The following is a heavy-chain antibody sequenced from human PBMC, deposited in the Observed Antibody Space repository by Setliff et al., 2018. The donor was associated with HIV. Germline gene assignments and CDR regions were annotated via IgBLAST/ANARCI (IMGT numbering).Heavy chain of an antibody. CDR3: ETDDYYGSGTHWRGVP. CDR1: GFTFTDFY. D-gene: IGHD3-10*01. J-gene: IGHJ5*02. V-gene: IGHV1-69-2*01. Sequence: GPSVKVSCKASGFTFTDFYFHWVQQAPGKGLEWVGRVDPEDNNPTYAEKFRDRVTISADTSTNTAYLELRSLRSEDTAVYYCETDDYYGSGTHWRGVPWGQGTLVTVSS. CDR2: VDPEDNNP.